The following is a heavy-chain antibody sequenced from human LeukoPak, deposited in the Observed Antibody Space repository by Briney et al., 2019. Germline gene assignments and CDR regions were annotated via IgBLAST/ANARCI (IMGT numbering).Heavy chain of an antibody. CDR2: ISYDGSTK. D-gene: IGHD3-10*01. CDR1: GFTFSSYA. J-gene: IGHJ4*02. V-gene: IGHV3-30-3*01. CDR3: TTVRYYGSGSPY. Sequence: GGSLRLSCAASGFTFSSYAMHWVRQAPGKGLEWVAIISYDGSTKYYADSVKGRFTISRDNSRNTLYLQMNSLKTEDTAVYYCTTVRYYGSGSPYWGQGTLVTVSS.